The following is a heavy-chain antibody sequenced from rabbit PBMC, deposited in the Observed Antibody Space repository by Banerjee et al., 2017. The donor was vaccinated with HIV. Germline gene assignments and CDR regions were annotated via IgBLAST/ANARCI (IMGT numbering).Heavy chain of an antibody. Sequence: QSLEESGGDLVKPGASLTLTCTASGFSFSSSYYMCWVRQAPGKGLEWIACIYGGSSGSTYYASWAKGRFTISKTSSTTVTLQMTSLTAADTATYFCARDRNYLTYDHAAYGYATRYGMDLWGPGTLVTVS. V-gene: IGHV1S40*01. J-gene: IGHJ6*01. CDR1: GFSFSSSYY. CDR3: ARDRNYLTYDHAAYGYATRYGMDL. CDR2: IYGGSSGST. D-gene: IGHD6-1*01.